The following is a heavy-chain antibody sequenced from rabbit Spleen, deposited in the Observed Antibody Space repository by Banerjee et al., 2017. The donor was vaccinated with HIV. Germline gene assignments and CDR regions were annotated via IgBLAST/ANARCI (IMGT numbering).Heavy chain of an antibody. J-gene: IGHJ4*01. Sequence: QSLEESGGDLVKPGASLTLTCTASGFSFSGRYWISWGRQAPGKGPEWIAYIYPGFGLKNYANSVKGRFTISSDNAQNTVFLRVTSLTASDTATYFCARGFASSSGYYLNLWGQGTLVTVS. CDR3: ARGFASSSGYYLNL. CDR2: IYPGFGLK. V-gene: IGHV1S40*01. CDR1: GFSFSGRYW. D-gene: IGHD1-1*01.